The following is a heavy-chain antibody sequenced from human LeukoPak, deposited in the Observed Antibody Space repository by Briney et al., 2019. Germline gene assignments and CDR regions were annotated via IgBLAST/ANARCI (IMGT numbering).Heavy chain of an antibody. D-gene: IGHD4-17*01. Sequence: QSGGSLRLSCAASGFTFSSYAMHWVRQAPGKGLEWVAVISYDGSNKYYADSVKGRFTISRDNSKNTLYLQMNSLRAEDTAVYYCARDLYGDYYLDYWGQGTLVTVSS. CDR1: GFTFSSYA. CDR2: ISYDGSNK. CDR3: ARDLYGDYYLDY. J-gene: IGHJ4*02. V-gene: IGHV3-30*04.